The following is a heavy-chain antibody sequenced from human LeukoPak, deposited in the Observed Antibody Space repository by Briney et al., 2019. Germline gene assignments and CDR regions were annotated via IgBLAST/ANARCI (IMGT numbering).Heavy chain of an antibody. CDR2: ISGSGGST. J-gene: IGHJ4*02. D-gene: IGHD6-13*01. CDR1: GFTFSSYA. Sequence: GGSLRLSCAASGFTFSSYAMSWVRQAPGKGLEWVSAISGSGGSTYYADSVKGRFTISRDNSKNTLYLQMNSLRAEDTAVYYCAKDPTRTWVSLPYYFDYWGQGTLVTVSS. CDR3: AKDPTRTWVSLPYYFDY. V-gene: IGHV3-23*01.